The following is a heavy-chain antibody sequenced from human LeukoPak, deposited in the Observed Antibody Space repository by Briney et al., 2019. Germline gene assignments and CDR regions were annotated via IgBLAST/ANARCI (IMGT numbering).Heavy chain of an antibody. D-gene: IGHD3-22*01. Sequence: SETLSLTCAVHGGSFSGYYWSWIRQPPGKGLEWIGEINHSGSTNYNPSLKSRVTISVDTSKNQFSLKLSSVTAADTAVYYCASQQDSSIWYFDLWGRGTLVTVSS. J-gene: IGHJ2*01. CDR2: INHSGST. V-gene: IGHV4-34*01. CDR3: ASQQDSSIWYFDL. CDR1: GGSFSGYY.